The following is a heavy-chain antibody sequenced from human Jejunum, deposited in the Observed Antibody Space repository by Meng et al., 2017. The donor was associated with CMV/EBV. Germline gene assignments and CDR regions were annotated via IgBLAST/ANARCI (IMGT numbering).Heavy chain of an antibody. CDR2: ISPNSGGT. V-gene: IGHV1-2*02. J-gene: IGHJ4*02. CDR1: GYTFNGYD. Sequence: ASGYTFNGYDMHWVRQAPGQGLEWMGWISPNSGGTNYAQRFQGRVTMTGDTSITTAYMELSKLRSDDTAVYYCARQTGSSFYFDYWGQGTLVTVSS. CDR3: ARQTGSSFYFDY. D-gene: IGHD6-6*01.